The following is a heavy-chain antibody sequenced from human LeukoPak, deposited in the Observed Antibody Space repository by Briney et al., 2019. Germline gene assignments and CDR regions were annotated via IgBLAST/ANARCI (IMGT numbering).Heavy chain of an antibody. CDR1: GYTFTSYY. V-gene: IGHV1-46*01. J-gene: IGHJ5*02. CDR3: ARDLRRIAAAGCGHNWFDP. CDR2: INPSGGST. Sequence: ASVKVSCKASGYTFTSYYMHWVRQAPGQGLEWMGIINPSGGSTSYAQKFQGRVTMTRDTSTSTVYMELSSLRSEDTAVYYCARDLRRIAAAGCGHNWFDPWGQGTLVTVSS. D-gene: IGHD6-13*01.